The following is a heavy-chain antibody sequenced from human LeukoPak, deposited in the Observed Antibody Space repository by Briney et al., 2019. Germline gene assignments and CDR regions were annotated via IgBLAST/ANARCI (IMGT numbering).Heavy chain of an antibody. CDR3: ARLNILTGYYDIGNDY. J-gene: IGHJ4*02. V-gene: IGHV3-7*01. CDR2: IKQEGSEK. D-gene: IGHD3-9*01. CDR1: GFTFSSCW. Sequence: QPGGSLRLSCAASGFTFSSCWVRWARGAPGKGVEWVANIKQEGSEKYCVDSEGGGYTIYRDNGKNALYVQINSLSAEDTAVYYCARLNILTGYYDIGNDYWGQGTLVTVSS.